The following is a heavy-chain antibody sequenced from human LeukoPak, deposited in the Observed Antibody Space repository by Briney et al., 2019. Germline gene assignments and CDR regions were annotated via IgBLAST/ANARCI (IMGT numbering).Heavy chain of an antibody. D-gene: IGHD3-9*01. J-gene: IGHJ3*02. V-gene: IGHV4-39*01. CDR2: IYYSEST. CDR1: GGSISSNSYY. Sequence: SETLSLTCTASGGSISSNSYYWGWIRQRPGKGLEWIRRIYYSESTYYTQSLKSRVTISVDTSKNQSSLTLSSVTAADTAVYYCARQRRYFDWFPLGDAFDIWGQGTMVTVSS. CDR3: ARQRRYFDWFPLGDAFDI.